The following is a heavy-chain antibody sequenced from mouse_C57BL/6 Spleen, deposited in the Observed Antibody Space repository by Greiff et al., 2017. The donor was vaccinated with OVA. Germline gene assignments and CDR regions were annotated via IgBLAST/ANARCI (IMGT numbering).Heavy chain of an antibody. CDR1: GYTFTSYW. Sequence: QVQLQQPGAELVMPGASVKLSCKASGYTFTSYWMHWVKQRPGQGLEWIGEIDPSDSYTNYNQKFKGKSTLTVDKSSSTAYMPLSSLTSEDSAVYYCALSYGTSYFVFWRQGTSLTVSS. CDR2: IDPSDSYT. CDR3: ALSYGTSYFVF. D-gene: IGHD1-1*01. V-gene: IGHV1-69*01. J-gene: IGHJ2*02.